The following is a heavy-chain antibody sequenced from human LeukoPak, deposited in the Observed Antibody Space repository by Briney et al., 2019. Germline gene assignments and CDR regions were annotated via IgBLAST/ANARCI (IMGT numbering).Heavy chain of an antibody. CDR2: IYYSGST. CDR3: ARQTDYYGSGSYYGVFDP. J-gene: IGHJ5*02. CDR1: GGSISSSTYY. V-gene: IGHV4-39*01. D-gene: IGHD3-10*01. Sequence: PSETLSLTCTVSGGSISSSTYYWAWIRQPPGKGLEWIGRIYYSGSTYYSPSLKSRFTISVDTSKNQFSLKLSSVTAADTAVYYCARQTDYYGSGSYYGVFDPWGQGTLVTVSS.